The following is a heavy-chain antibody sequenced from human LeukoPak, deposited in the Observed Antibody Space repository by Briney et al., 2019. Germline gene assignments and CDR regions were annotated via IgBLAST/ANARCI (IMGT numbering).Heavy chain of an antibody. J-gene: IGHJ4*02. CDR1: GFTFSSYG. V-gene: IGHV3-33*01. CDR2: IWYDGSNK. CDR3: ARDGNPYYSDY. D-gene: IGHD1-14*01. Sequence: GGSLRLSCAASGFTFSSYGMHWVRQVPGKGLEWVAVIWYDGSNKYYADSVKGRFTISRDNSKNTLYLQMNSLRAEDTSVYYCARDGNPYYSDYWGQGTLVTVSS.